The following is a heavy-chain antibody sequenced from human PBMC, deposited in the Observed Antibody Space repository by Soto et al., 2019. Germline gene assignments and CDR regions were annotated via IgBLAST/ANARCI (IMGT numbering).Heavy chain of an antibody. CDR1: GGSFSGYY. CDR3: ARYNAASGTYYFDF. J-gene: IGHJ4*02. CDR2: IYHSGST. V-gene: IGHV4-34*01. D-gene: IGHD6-13*01. Sequence: SETLSLTCAVYGGSFSGYYWTWIRQPPGTGLEWIGYIYHSGSTLYNPSLKSRVTISVDISKSQFSLRLTSVTAADTAVYYCARYNAASGTYYFDFWGQGALVTVSS.